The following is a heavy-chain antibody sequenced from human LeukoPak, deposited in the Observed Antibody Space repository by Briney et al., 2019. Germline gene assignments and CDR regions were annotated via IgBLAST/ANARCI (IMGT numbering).Heavy chain of an antibody. J-gene: IGHJ4*02. Sequence: GGSLRLSCAASGFTFSSYAMSWVRQAPGKGREWVSAISGSGGSTYYADSVKGRFTISRDNSKNTLYLQMNSLRAEDTSVYYCAKGITVTTDFDYWGQGTLVTVSS. CDR3: AKGITVTTDFDY. CDR2: ISGSGGST. V-gene: IGHV3-23*01. D-gene: IGHD4-17*01. CDR1: GFTFSSYA.